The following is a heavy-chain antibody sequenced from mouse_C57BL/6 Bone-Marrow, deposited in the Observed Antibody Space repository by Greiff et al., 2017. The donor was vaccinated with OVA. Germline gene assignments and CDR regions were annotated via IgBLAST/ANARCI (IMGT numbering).Heavy chain of an antibody. D-gene: IGHD2-1*01. J-gene: IGHJ2*01. Sequence: VKVVESGAELVRPGASVKLSCKASGYTFTDYYISWVKQRPGQGLAWIARIYPGSGTIYYNEKFKGKATLTAEKSSSTAYMPHSRLTSDDSAVYFCARSERVRDYLDYWGQGTTLTVSS. V-gene: IGHV1-76*01. CDR1: GYTFTDYY. CDR3: ARSERVRDYLDY. CDR2: IYPGSGTI.